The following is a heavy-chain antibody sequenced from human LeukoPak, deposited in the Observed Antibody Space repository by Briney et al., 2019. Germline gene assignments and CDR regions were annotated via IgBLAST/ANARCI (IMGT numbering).Heavy chain of an antibody. Sequence: GSLLLSCAASGFTFISHDMSWVRQAPGKGLEWVSGISASGGSTFYADSVKGRFTISGDNSKNTLYLQMNGLRVEDTAVYYCVREGPRGLAFDIWGQGTMVTVSS. D-gene: IGHD3/OR15-3a*01. CDR3: VREGPRGLAFDI. V-gene: IGHV3-23*01. J-gene: IGHJ3*02. CDR2: ISASGGST. CDR1: GFTFISHD.